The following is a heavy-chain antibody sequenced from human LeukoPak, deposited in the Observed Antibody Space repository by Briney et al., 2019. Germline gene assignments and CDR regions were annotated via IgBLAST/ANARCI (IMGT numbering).Heavy chain of an antibody. Sequence: PSKTLSLTCTVSGYSISSGYYWGWIRQPPGKGLEWIGSIYYSGSTYYNPSLKSRVTISVDTSKNQFSLKLSSVTAADTAVYYCARGIESITMIVVVTGAFDIWGQGTMVTVSS. V-gene: IGHV4-38-2*02. D-gene: IGHD3-22*01. CDR1: GYSISSGYY. CDR3: ARGIESITMIVVVTGAFDI. J-gene: IGHJ3*02. CDR2: IYYSGST.